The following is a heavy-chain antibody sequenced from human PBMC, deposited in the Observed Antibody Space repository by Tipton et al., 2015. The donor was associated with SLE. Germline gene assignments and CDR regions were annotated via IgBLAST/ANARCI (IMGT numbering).Heavy chain of an antibody. CDR1: DGSLSNYY. J-gene: IGHJ5*02. V-gene: IGHV4-34*01. Sequence: TLSLTCAAHDGSLSNYYWSWFRRPPGRGLEWIGEITRRGKTNYNPSLKSRVTISVDTSKNQFSLNLRSVTAADTAVYYCARGGTGDGRNPFDPWGQGTLVTVSS. CDR2: ITRRGKT. CDR3: ARGGTGDGRNPFDP. D-gene: IGHD4-23*01.